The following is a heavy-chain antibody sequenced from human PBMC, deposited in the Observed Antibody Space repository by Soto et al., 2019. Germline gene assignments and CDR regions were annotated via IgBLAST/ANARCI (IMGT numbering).Heavy chain of an antibody. CDR1: GFSVNDAW. V-gene: IGHV3-15*07. J-gene: IGHJ4*02. CDR3: TTFYGSNY. Sequence: EVQLVESGGGLVKPGESLRLACAASGFSVNDAWMNWVRQAPGEGLEWVGRIEGQADGGTTDYAASMKGRFIISRDDSQNSLFLQINSLETEDTGIYFCTTFYGSNYWGQGTLVTVSS. D-gene: IGHD4-17*01. CDR2: IEGQADGGTT.